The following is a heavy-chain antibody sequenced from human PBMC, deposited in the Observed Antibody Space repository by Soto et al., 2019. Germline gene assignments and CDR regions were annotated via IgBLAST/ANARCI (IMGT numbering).Heavy chain of an antibody. J-gene: IGHJ4*02. V-gene: IGHV3-23*01. CDR2: ISGSGGST. CDR1: GFTFSSYA. D-gene: IGHD2-2*01. CDR3: AKDRYCSSTSCYADY. Sequence: GGSLRLSSAASGFTFSSYAMSWVRQAPGKGLEWVSAISGSGGSTYYADSVKGRFTISRDNSKNTLYLQMNSLRAEDTAVYYCAKDRYCSSTSCYADYWGQGTLVTVSS.